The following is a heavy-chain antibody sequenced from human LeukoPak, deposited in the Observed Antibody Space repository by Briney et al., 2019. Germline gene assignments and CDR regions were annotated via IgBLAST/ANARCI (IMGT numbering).Heavy chain of an antibody. Sequence: PSETLSLTCTVSGFSISSGHYWGWVRQPPGAGLEWIGSVYQSGTTYYNPSLKSRVTTSVDMSKNQFSLRLRPVTAADTAVYYCARIFIRNGYSSYFDCWGQGTLVTVSP. V-gene: IGHV4-38-2*02. D-gene: IGHD5-18*01. CDR3: ARIFIRNGYSSYFDC. CDR1: GFSISSGHY. CDR2: VYQSGTT. J-gene: IGHJ4*02.